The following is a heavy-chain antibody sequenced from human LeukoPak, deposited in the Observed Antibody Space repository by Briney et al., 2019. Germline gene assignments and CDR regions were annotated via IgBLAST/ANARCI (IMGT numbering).Heavy chain of an antibody. CDR2: ISAYNGNT. V-gene: IGHV1-18*01. Sequence: ASVKVSCKASGKTFPSYGISWVRQALGQGLEWRGWISAYNGNTNYAQKLQGRVTMTTDTSTSTAYMELRSLRSDDTAVYYCALSSGAAAIFDYWGQGTLVTVSS. CDR3: ALSSGAAAIFDY. CDR1: GKTFPSYG. J-gene: IGHJ4*02. D-gene: IGHD6-13*01.